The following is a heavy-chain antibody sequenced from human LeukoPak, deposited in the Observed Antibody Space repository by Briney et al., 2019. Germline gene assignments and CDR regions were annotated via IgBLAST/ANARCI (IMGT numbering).Heavy chain of an antibody. CDR1: GGTFSSYA. Sequence: GASVQVSCKASGGTFSSYAISWVRQAPGQGLEWMGGIIPIFGTANYAQKCQGRVTITADESTSTAYMELSSLRSEDTAVYYCARGALYYGSSSLDYWGQGTLVTVSS. CDR3: ARGALYYGSSSLDY. J-gene: IGHJ4*02. D-gene: IGHD3-22*01. CDR2: IIPIFGTA. V-gene: IGHV1-69*13.